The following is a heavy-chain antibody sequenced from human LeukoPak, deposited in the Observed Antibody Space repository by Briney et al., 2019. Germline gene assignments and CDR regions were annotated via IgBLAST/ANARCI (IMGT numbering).Heavy chain of an antibody. Sequence: NPSETLSLTCTVSGGSISSSSYYWGWIRQPPGKGLEWIGSIYYSGSTYYNPSLKSRVTISVDTSKNQFSLKLSSVTAADTAVCYCARLPRKTYYFDYWGQGTLVTVSS. CDR3: ARLPRKTYYFDY. CDR1: GGSISSSSYY. J-gene: IGHJ4*02. CDR2: IYYSGST. V-gene: IGHV4-39*01.